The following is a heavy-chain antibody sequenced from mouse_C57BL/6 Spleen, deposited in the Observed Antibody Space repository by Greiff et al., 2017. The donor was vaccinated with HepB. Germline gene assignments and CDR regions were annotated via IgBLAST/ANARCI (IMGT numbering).Heavy chain of an antibody. V-gene: IGHV3-6*01. CDR1: GYSITSGYY. CDR2: ISYDGSN. Sequence: EVKVEESGPGLVKPSQSLSLTCSVTGYSITSGYYWNWIRQFPGNKLEWMGYISYDGSNNYNPSLKNRISITRDTSKNQFFLKLNSVTTEDTATYYCAREDSNLDYWGQGTTLTVSS. CDR3: AREDSNLDY. J-gene: IGHJ2*01. D-gene: IGHD2-5*01.